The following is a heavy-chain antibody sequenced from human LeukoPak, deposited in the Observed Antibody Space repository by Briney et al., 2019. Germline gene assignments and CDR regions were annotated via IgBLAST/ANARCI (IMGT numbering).Heavy chain of an antibody. D-gene: IGHD6-13*01. CDR2: INRSGST. CDR3: ARAIKQQLVTLYYYYYMDV. V-gene: IGHV4-34*01. J-gene: IGHJ6*03. CDR1: GGSFSGYY. Sequence: PSETLSLTCAVYGGSFSGYYWSWIRQPPGKGLEWIGEINRSGSTNYNPSLKSRVTISVDTSKNQFSLKLSSVTAADTAVYYCARAIKQQLVTLYYYYYMDVWGKGTTVTVSS.